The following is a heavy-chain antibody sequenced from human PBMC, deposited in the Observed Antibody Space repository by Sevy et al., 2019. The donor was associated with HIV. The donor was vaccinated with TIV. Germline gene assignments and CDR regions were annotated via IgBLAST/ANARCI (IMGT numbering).Heavy chain of an antibody. J-gene: IGHJ5*02. V-gene: IGHV4-34*01. D-gene: IGHD6-13*01. CDR2: INHSGST. CDR1: GGSVSAYY. Sequence: SETLSLTCAVYGGSVSAYYWSWIRQSPGKGLEWIGEINHSGSTNYNPSLKSRVTISVDTSKNQFSVKLRFVTAADTAVYYCARGGGISAAAIQTWFDPWGQGTRVTVSS. CDR3: ARGGGISAAAIQTWFDP.